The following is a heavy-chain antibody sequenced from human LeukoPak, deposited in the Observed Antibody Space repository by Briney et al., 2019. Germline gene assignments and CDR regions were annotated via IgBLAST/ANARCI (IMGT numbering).Heavy chain of an antibody. CDR1: GYTFTASW. V-gene: IGHV5-51*01. D-gene: IGHD6-13*01. CDR2: IYPGDSDT. Sequence: GESLKISRQGSGYTFTASWIGWVRQMPGKGLEWMGIIYPGDSDTRYSPSFQGQVTISADKSTNTAYPQWSSLKASDTAMYYCARLIAADGYKWFDPWGQGTLVTVSS. CDR3: ARLIAADGYKWFDP. J-gene: IGHJ5*02.